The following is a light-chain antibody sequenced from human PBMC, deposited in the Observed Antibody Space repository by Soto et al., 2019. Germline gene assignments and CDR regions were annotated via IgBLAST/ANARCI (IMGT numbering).Light chain of an antibody. CDR1: SSDVGGYNL. CDR3: CSYAGSSTLL. Sequence: QSVLTQPASVSGSPGQSITISCTGTSSDVGGYNLVSWYQQHPGKTPKLMIYEGSKRPSGVSNRFSGSKSGNTASLTISGHQAEDEADYYCCSYAGSSTLLFGGGTKLTVL. J-gene: IGLJ2*01. CDR2: EGS. V-gene: IGLV2-23*01.